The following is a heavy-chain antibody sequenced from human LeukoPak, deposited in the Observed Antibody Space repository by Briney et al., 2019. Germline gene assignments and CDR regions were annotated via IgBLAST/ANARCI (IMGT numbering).Heavy chain of an antibody. CDR2: IYTSGST. D-gene: IGHD2-2*01. J-gene: IGHJ4*02. CDR1: GDSISTYY. Sequence: SETLSLTCTVSGDSISTYYWSWLRQPAGRGLEWIGRIYTSGSTTYNPSLKSRVTMSVDTSKNQFSLKLSSVTAADTAVYYCARLSCSSTSCYSFDYWGQGTLVTVSS. V-gene: IGHV4-4*07. CDR3: ARLSCSSTSCYSFDY.